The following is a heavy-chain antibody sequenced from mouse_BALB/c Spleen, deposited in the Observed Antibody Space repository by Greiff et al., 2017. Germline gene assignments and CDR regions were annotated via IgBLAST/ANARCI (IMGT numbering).Heavy chain of an antibody. CDR2: IDPSDSET. CDR3: AREGGYYGYDEGTWFAY. D-gene: IGHD2-2*01. J-gene: IGHJ3*01. CDR1: GYSFTSYW. V-gene: IGHV1-69*02. Sequence: QVQLQQSGDDLVKPGASVKLSCKASGYSFTSYWMHWVKQRPGQGLEWIGMIDPSDSETRLNQKFKDKATLTVDKSSSTAYMQLSSPTSEDSAVYYCAREGGYYGYDEGTWFAYWGQGTLVTVSA.